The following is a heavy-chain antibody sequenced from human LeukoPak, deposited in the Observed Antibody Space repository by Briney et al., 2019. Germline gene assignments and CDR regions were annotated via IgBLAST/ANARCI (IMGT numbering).Heavy chain of an antibody. Sequence: GASVKVSCKASGYTFTSYGISWVRQAPGQGLEWMGWISAYNGNTNYAQKLQGRVTMTTDTSTSTAYMELRSPRSDDTAVYYCARDPRIAAAGPLYFDYWGQGTLVTVSS. V-gene: IGHV1-18*01. D-gene: IGHD6-13*01. CDR1: GYTFTSYG. CDR2: ISAYNGNT. J-gene: IGHJ4*02. CDR3: ARDPRIAAAGPLYFDY.